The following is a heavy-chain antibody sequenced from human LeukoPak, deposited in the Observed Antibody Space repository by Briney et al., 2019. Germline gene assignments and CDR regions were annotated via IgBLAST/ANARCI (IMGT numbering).Heavy chain of an antibody. Sequence: SETLSLTCAVYGGSFSGYYWSWIRQPPGKGLEWIGEINHSGSTNYNPSLKSRVTISVDTSKNQFSLKLSSVTAADTAVYYCASRGIAVAGTGFDYWGQGTLVTVSS. CDR3: ASRGIAVAGTGFDY. CDR1: GGSFSGYY. CDR2: INHSGST. V-gene: IGHV4-34*01. D-gene: IGHD6-19*01. J-gene: IGHJ4*02.